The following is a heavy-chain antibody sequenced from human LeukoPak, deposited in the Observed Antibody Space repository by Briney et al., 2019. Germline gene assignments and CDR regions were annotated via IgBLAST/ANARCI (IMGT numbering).Heavy chain of an antibody. CDR1: GFTFSSYA. D-gene: IGHD7-27*01. J-gene: IGHJ4*02. CDR2: ISGSGGST. Sequence: PGGSLRLSCAASGFTFSSYAMSWVRQAPGKGLEWVSAISGSGGSTYYADSVKGRFTISRDNAKNSLYLQMNSLRAEDTAVYYCARSPNWVSFDYWGQGTLVTVSS. CDR3: ARSPNWVSFDY. V-gene: IGHV3-23*01.